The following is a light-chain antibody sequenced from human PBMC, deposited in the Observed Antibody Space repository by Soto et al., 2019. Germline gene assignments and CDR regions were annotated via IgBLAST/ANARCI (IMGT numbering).Light chain of an antibody. J-gene: IGKJ1*01. CDR3: QQYDTSPRT. CDR2: AAS. V-gene: IGKV3-20*01. CDR1: QSVSSSY. Sequence: EIVMTQSPATLSVSPGERATLSFMASQSVSSSYLAWYQQKPGQAPRILIYAASSRATGIPDRFSGSGSGTDFTLSISRLEPEDFAVYYCQQYDTSPRTFGQGTKVDIK.